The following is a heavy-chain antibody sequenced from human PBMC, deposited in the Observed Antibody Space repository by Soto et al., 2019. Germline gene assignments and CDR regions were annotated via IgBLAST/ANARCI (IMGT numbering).Heavy chain of an antibody. D-gene: IGHD4-17*01. J-gene: IGHJ4*02. CDR2: INHSRST. Sequence: SETLSLTCVVYGGSFSDYYWSWIRQSPGKGLEWIGEINHSRSTNYNPSLKSRVTISVDASKHQFSLKLSSVTAAGTALYHCPLDMGGEYWSFDYWCPGTVGTVSS. CDR1: GGSFSDYY. CDR3: PLDMGGEYWSFDY. V-gene: IGHV4-34*01.